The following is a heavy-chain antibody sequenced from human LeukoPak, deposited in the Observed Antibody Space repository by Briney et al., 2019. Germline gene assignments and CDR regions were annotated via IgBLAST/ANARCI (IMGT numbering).Heavy chain of an antibody. CDR3: ARAHLSSGRIGYRTLDH. CDR2: ISIRGDTI. CDR1: GFTFSSYP. Sequence: PGGSLRLSCEPSGFTFSSYPMNWVRQAPGRGLEWVSYISIRGDTIYYADSVKGRFTITRDNVKNSLYLHMNSLRAEDTAVYYCARAHLSSGRIGYRTLDHWGQGTLVTVSS. V-gene: IGHV3-48*01. J-gene: IGHJ4*02. D-gene: IGHD3-22*01.